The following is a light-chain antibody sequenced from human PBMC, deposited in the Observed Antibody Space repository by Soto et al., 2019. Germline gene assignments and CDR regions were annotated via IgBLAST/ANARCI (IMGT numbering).Light chain of an antibody. Sequence: NQSPTTLSLSPGERATLSCRASQSVSSYLAWYQQKPGQAPRLLIYDASNRATGIPARFSGSGSGTDFTLTINSLQAEDVAVYYCQQHYIIPITFGQVTRLEIK. V-gene: IGKV3-11*01. CDR3: QQHYIIPIT. J-gene: IGKJ5*01. CDR1: QSVSSY. CDR2: DAS.